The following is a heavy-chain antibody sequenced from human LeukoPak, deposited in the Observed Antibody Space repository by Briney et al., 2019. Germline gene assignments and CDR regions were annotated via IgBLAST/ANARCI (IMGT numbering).Heavy chain of an antibody. J-gene: IGHJ4*02. Sequence: KPGESLRLSCAASGFTLSDAWMTWVRQAPGKGLEWVGRIKSKSDGGATDYAAPVKGRFTISRDDSKSTLYLQMNSLKTEDTAVYYCTTDLWQWGQGTLVTVSS. V-gene: IGHV3-15*01. CDR2: IKSKSDGGAT. D-gene: IGHD3-16*01. CDR1: GFTLSDAW. CDR3: TTDLWQ.